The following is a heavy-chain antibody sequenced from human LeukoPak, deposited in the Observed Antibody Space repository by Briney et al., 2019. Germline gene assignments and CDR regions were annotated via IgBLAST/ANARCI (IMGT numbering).Heavy chain of an antibody. J-gene: IGHJ4*02. V-gene: IGHV3-74*03. CDR3: ARSCGGGSCYFFDY. CDR2: SNSDGSGT. CDR1: GFTFSNSW. Sequence: GGSLRLSCAASGFTFSNSWMHWVRQVPGKGLVWVSRSNSDGSGTTYADSVKGRFTVSRDNAKNTLYLQMSSLRAEDTAVYYCARSCGGGSCYFFDYWGQGTLVTVSS. D-gene: IGHD2-15*01.